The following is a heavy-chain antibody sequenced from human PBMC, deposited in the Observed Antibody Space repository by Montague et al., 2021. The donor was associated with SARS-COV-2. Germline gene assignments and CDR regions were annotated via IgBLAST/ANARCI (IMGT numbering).Heavy chain of an antibody. D-gene: IGHD2-2*02. CDR3: ARGLGYTSMFRFFDY. CDR2: MYYTGTS. J-gene: IGHJ4*03. Sequence: SETLSLTCAISGGSASGYYWAWIRQPPGKGLEWIGYMYYTGTSNYNPSLKSRVSMSIDTSKNHFSLNLTSVAAADTGVYYCARGLGYTSMFRFFDYWD. V-gene: IGHV4-59*02. CDR1: GGSASGYY.